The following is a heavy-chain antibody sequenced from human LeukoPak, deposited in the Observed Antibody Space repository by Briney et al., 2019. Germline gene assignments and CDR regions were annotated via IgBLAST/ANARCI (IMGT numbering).Heavy chain of an antibody. CDR3: ASGYQPKD. CDR2: ISYDGSNK. J-gene: IGHJ4*02. V-gene: IGHV3-30-3*01. CDR1: RFTFSSYA. Sequence: GGSLRLSCAASRFTFSSYAMHWVRQAPGKGLEWVAVISYDGSNKYYADSVKGRFTISRDNAKNSLYLQMNSLRAEDTAVYYCASGYQPKDWGQGTLVTVSS. D-gene: IGHD2-2*01.